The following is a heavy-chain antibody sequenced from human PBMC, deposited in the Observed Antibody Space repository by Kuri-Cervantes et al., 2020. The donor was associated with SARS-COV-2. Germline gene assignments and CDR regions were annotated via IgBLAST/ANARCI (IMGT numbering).Heavy chain of an antibody. V-gene: IGHV1-69*13. CDR1: GYTFTSYA. Sequence: SVKVSCKASGYTFTSYAISWVRQAPGQGLEWMGGIIPIFGTANYAQKFQGRVTITADESTSTAYMELSSLRSEDTAVYYCARDRGYCSGGSCPPLRPWGQGTLVTVSS. CDR3: ARDRGYCSGGSCPPLRP. CDR2: IIPIFGTA. D-gene: IGHD2-15*01. J-gene: IGHJ5*02.